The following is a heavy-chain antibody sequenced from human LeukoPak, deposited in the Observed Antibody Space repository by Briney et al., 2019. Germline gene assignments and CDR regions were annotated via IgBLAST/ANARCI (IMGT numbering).Heavy chain of an antibody. J-gene: IGHJ4*02. CDR3: ARGLFDYGDYPLN. Sequence: ASVKVSCTATGYTFTIYDINWVRQATGQGLEWMGWMNPNSGNTGYAQKFQGRVTMTRNTSISTAYMELSSLRSDDTAVYYCARGLFDYGDYPLNWGQGTLVTVSS. CDR1: GYTFTIYD. V-gene: IGHV1-8*01. CDR2: MNPNSGNT. D-gene: IGHD4-17*01.